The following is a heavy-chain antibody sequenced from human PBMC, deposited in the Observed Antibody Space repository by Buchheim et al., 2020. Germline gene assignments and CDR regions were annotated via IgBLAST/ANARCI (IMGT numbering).Heavy chain of an antibody. CDR1: GGSFSGYY. V-gene: IGHV4-34*02. Sequence: QVQLLQWGAGLLKPSETLSLTCAVYGGSFSGYYWTWIRQPPGKGLEWIGEINHSGSTNYSPSLKSRVTISVDTSKNQFSLKLRSVTAADTASYYCARVFDSDGYPENYYGLDVWGQGTT. D-gene: IGHD2-2*03. CDR2: INHSGST. J-gene: IGHJ6*02. CDR3: ARVFDSDGYPENYYGLDV.